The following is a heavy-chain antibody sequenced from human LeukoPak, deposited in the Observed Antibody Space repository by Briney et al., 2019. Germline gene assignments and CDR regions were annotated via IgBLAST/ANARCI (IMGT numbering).Heavy chain of an antibody. V-gene: IGHV3-11*06. CDR3: AVRRITMVRGVIGPDWFAP. D-gene: IGHD3-10*01. CDR1: GFTFSDYY. CDR2: SSSSSSYT. J-gene: IGHJ5*02. Sequence: GGSLSLSCAASGFTFSDYYMIGIRQAPGKGLEGVSYSSSSSSYTNYADSVKGRCTISRGNAKNSLYLQMNSLRAEDTAVYYCAVRRITMVRGVIGPDWFAPWGQGTLVTVSS.